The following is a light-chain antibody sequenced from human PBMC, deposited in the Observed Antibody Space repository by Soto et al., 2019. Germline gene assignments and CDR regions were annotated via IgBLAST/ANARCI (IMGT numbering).Light chain of an antibody. V-gene: IGKV1-27*01. CDR1: QGISNY. CDR3: QKYDDVPYT. CDR2: AAS. Sequence: DIPMTQSPSSLSASVGDRVTITCRASQGISNYLAWYQQKPGKVPRLLIYAASTLQSGVPSRFSGSGSGTDFTLTISRLQPEDVATYYCQKYDDVPYTFGQGTKLEIK. J-gene: IGKJ2*01.